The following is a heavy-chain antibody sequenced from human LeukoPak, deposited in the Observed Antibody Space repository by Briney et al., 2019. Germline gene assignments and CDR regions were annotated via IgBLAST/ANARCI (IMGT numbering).Heavy chain of an antibody. CDR3: ARDPNGDYIGAFDM. Sequence: GGSLRLSCAASGFTFSDYYMTWIRQAPGRGLEWVSYISSRGNTIYYADSVKGRFTMSRDNAENSLYLQMSTLRAEDTAVYYCARDPNGDYIGAFDMWGPGTMVTVSS. V-gene: IGHV3-11*01. CDR2: ISSRGNTI. J-gene: IGHJ3*02. CDR1: GFTFSDYY. D-gene: IGHD4-17*01.